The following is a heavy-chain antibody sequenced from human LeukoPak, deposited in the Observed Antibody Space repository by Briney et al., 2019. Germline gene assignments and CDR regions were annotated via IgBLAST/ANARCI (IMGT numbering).Heavy chain of an antibody. V-gene: IGHV4-59*01. CDR2: IYYSGST. D-gene: IGHD3-22*01. CDR1: GGSISSYY. Sequence: NPSETLSLTCTVSGGSISSYYWSWIRQPPGKGLEWIGYIYYSGSTNYNPSLKSRVTISGDTSKNQFSLKLSSVTAADTAVYFCARVDYDGSGYNFDYWGQGTLVTVSS. J-gene: IGHJ4*02. CDR3: ARVDYDGSGYNFDY.